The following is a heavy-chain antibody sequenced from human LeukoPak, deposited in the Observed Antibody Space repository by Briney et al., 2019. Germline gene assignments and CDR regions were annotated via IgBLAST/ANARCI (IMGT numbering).Heavy chain of an antibody. Sequence: SETLSLTCAVYGGSFSGYYWSWIRQPPGKGLEWIAEIHHSGSTNYNPSLKSRVTISVDKSNNQFSLKLKSVTAADTAVYYCVFNGYYSLDFWGQGTLVTVSS. CDR3: VFNGYYSLDF. V-gene: IGHV4-34*01. CDR2: IHHSGST. J-gene: IGHJ4*02. CDR1: GGSFSGYY. D-gene: IGHD3-3*01.